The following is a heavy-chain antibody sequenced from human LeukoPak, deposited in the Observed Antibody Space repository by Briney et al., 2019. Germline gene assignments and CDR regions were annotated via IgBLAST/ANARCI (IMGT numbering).Heavy chain of an antibody. CDR2: INPNNGGT. J-gene: IGHJ4*02. D-gene: IGHD3-10*01. Sequence: ASVKVSCKTSGYTFTAYYTLWVRQAPGQGPEWMGWINPNNGGTNYAQKFQGRVTMTRDTSISAACMELSRLRSDDTAVYYCARVGGFGELSWGQGTLVTVSS. V-gene: IGHV1-2*02. CDR1: GYTFTAYY. CDR3: ARVGGFGELS.